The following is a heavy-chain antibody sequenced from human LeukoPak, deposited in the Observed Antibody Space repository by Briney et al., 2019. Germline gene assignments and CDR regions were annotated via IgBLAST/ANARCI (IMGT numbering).Heavy chain of an antibody. CDR3: AKDEDDYVWGSYHLFDY. D-gene: IGHD3-16*02. CDR2: ISGSGGST. Sequence: NPGGSLRLSCAASGFTFSSYAMSWVRQAPGKGLEWVSAISGSGGSTYYADSVKGRFTISRDNSKNTLYLQMNSLRAEDTAVYYCAKDEDDYVWGSYHLFDYWGQGTLVTVSS. CDR1: GFTFSSYA. V-gene: IGHV3-23*01. J-gene: IGHJ4*02.